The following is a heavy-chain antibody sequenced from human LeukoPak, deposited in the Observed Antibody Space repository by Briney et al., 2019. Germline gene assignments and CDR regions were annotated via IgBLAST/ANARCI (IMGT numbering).Heavy chain of an antibody. CDR2: IHYSGST. CDR3: ARDRKYYYHMDV. Sequence: SETLSLTCTVSGASISNFYWSWIRQPPGKGLEWIGYIHYSGSTKYNPSLKSRVTISVDTSKNQFSLNLTSLTAADTAVYYCARDRKYYYHMDVWGKGTTVTVSS. D-gene: IGHD1-14*01. CDR1: GASISNFY. V-gene: IGHV4-59*12. J-gene: IGHJ6*03.